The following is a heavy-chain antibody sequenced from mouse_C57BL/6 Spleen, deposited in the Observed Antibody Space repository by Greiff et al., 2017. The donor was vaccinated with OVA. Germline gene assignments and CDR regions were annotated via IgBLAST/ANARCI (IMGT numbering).Heavy chain of an antibody. CDR2: INPNNGGT. CDR1: GYTFTDYY. D-gene: IGHD1-1*01. V-gene: IGHV1-26*01. CDR3: ARTGSCHSFAY. Sequence: VQLQQSGPELVKPGASVKISCKASGYTFTDYYMNWVKQSHGKSLEWIGDINPNNGGTSYNQKLKGKATLTVDKSSRTAYLELCSLTSEDSAVYYCARTGSCHSFAYWGQGTLVTVSA. J-gene: IGHJ3*01.